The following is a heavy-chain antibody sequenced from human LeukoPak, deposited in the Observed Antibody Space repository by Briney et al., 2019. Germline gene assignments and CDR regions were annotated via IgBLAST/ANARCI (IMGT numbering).Heavy chain of an antibody. J-gene: IGHJ4*02. D-gene: IGHD4/OR15-4a*01. CDR3: ARRAGAYSHPYDY. Sequence: GGSLRLSCAASGFTFSSYGMSCVRQAPGKGLEWVSAISGSGGSTYYADSVKGRFTISRDNSKNTFYLQMNSLRADDTAVYYCARRAGAYSHPYDYWGQGTLVTVSS. V-gene: IGHV3-23*01. CDR1: GFTFSSYG. CDR2: ISGSGGST.